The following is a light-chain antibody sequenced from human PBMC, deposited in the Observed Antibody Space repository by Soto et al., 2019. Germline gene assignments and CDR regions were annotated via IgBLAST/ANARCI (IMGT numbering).Light chain of an antibody. J-gene: IGKJ2*01. Sequence: DIQMTQSPSTLSASVGDSVTITCRASQSISSWLAWYQQKPGKAPKLLIYDAYSLESGVPSRFSGSGSGTEFTLTISSLQPDEFATYYCQQYNSYSGTFGQGTKLEIK. CDR1: QSISSW. V-gene: IGKV1-5*01. CDR2: DAY. CDR3: QQYNSYSGT.